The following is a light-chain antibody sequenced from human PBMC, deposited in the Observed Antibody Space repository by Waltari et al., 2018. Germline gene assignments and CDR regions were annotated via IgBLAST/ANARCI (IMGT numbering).Light chain of an antibody. CDR3: AAWDDSLSGLV. J-gene: IGLJ2*01. CDR1: SSNIGSNF. V-gene: IGLV1-47*01. CDR2: KNN. Sequence: QSVLTQPPSASGTPGRRVTISCSGTSSNIGSNFVYWYQQLPGTAPKPLIYKNNQRPSGVPDRFSGSKSGTSASLAISGLRSEDEADYYCAAWDDSLSGLVFGGGTKLTVL.